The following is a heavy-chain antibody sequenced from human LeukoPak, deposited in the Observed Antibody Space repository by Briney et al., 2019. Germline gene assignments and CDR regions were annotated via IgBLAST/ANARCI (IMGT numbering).Heavy chain of an antibody. D-gene: IGHD4-17*01. J-gene: IGHJ6*03. CDR1: GGSFSGYY. CDR3: ARRGYGDYYYYYMDV. CDR2: INHSGST. V-gene: IGHV4-34*01. Sequence: SETLSLTRAVYGGSFSGYYWSWIRQPPGKGLECIGEINHSGSTNYNPSLKSRVTISVDTSKNQFSLKLNSVTATDTAVYYCARRGYGDYYYYYMDVWGKGTTVTISS.